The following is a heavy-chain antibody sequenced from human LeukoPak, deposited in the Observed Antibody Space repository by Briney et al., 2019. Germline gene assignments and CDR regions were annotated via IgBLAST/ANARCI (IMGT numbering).Heavy chain of an antibody. J-gene: IGHJ6*03. D-gene: IGHD1-7*01. CDR1: GGSISSSSYY. CDR2: IYYSGST. V-gene: IGHV4-39*01. CDR3: ARSLDWNYGAYYYYYMDV. Sequence: SETLSLTRTVSGGSISSSSYYWGWIRQPPGKGLEWIGSIYYSGSTYYNPSLKSRVTISVDTSKNQFSLKLSSVTAADTAVYYCARSLDWNYGAYYYYYMDVWGKGTTVTVSS.